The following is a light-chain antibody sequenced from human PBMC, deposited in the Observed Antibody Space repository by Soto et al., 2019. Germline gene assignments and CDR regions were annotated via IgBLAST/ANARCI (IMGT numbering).Light chain of an antibody. J-gene: IGKJ5*01. CDR2: AAP. Sequence: IQLTQSPSSLSASVGDRVTITCRASQGISSYLAWYQQRAGKAPKFLMYAAPTLQSGVPSRFSGSGSGTEFALTISSLQPEDFATYYCQQLKNYPLTFGGGTRLEIK. CDR3: QQLKNYPLT. CDR1: QGISSY. V-gene: IGKV1-9*01.